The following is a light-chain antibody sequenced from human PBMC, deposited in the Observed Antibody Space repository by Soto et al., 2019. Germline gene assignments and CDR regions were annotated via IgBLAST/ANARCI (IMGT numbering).Light chain of an antibody. CDR1: SSDVGGFDY. CDR2: DVS. Sequence: SVLTQPASVSGSPGQSITISCTGTSSDVGGFDYVSWYQHHPGKAPKLMIYDVSNRPSGVSNRFSGSKSGNTASLIISGLQAEDEADYFCTSYTTSSAHYVFGTGTKVTVL. V-gene: IGLV2-14*01. CDR3: TSYTTSSAHYV. J-gene: IGLJ1*01.